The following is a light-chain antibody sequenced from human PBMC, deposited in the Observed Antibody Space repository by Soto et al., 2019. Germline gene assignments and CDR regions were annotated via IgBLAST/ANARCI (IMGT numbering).Light chain of an antibody. V-gene: IGKV3-20*01. Sequence: EIVLTQSPGTLSLSPGERATLSCRASQSVSSSYLAWYQQKPGQAPRLLIYGASSRATGIPDRFSGSGSGTDFTLTISRLEPEAFAVYYCQQYGSSPVLTFGGGTKVEIK. CDR2: GAS. CDR1: QSVSSSY. CDR3: QQYGSSPVLT. J-gene: IGKJ4*01.